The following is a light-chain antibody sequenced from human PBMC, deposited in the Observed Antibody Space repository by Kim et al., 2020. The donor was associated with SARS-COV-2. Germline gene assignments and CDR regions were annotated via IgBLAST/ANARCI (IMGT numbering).Light chain of an antibody. CDR3: EQYGTSPYT. J-gene: IGKJ2*01. V-gene: IGKV3-20*01. CDR2: GAS. CDR1: QSVSSVH. Sequence: EIVLTQSPGTLSLSPGERATLSCRASQSVSSVHLAWYQQKPGQAPRLVIFGASYRATGISDRFSGSGSGTDFTLTISRLEAEDFAVYYCEQYGTSPYTFGQGTKLEI.